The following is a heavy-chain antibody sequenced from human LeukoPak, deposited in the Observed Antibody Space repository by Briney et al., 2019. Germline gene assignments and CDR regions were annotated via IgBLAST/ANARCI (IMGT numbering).Heavy chain of an antibody. D-gene: IGHD2-2*02. CDR2: ISAYNGNT. J-gene: IGHJ4*02. CDR3: ARDQVPIVVVPAAIDGVSPYYFDY. Sequence: ASVKVSCKASGYTLTSYGISWVRQAPGQGLEWMGWISAYNGNTNYAQKLQGRVTMTTDTSTSTAYMELRSLRSDDTAVYYCARDQVPIVVVPAAIDGVSPYYFDYWGQGTLVTVSS. CDR1: GYTLTSYG. V-gene: IGHV1-18*01.